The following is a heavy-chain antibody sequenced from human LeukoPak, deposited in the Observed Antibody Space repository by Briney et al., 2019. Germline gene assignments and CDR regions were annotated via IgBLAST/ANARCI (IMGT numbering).Heavy chain of an antibody. V-gene: IGHV4-34*01. D-gene: IGHD1-26*01. Sequence: PSETLSLTCAVYGGSFSGYYWSWIRQPPGKGLEWIGEINHSGSTNYNPSLKSRVTISVDTSKNQFSLKLSSVTAADTAVYYCARDWPSRSYPPGNFDYWGQGTLVTVSS. CDR3: ARDWPSRSYPPGNFDY. J-gene: IGHJ4*02. CDR2: INHSGST. CDR1: GGSFSGYY.